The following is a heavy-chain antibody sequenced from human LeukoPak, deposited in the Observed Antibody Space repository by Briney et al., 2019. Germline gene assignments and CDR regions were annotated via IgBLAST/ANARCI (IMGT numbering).Heavy chain of an antibody. Sequence: RSLSLSCTASGFTFGDYAMSWVRQAPGKGLEWVGFIRSKAYGGTTEYAASVKGRFTISRDDSKSIAYLQMNSLKTEDTAVYYCTRLESREDDDFDIWGQGTMVTVSS. J-gene: IGHJ3*02. CDR1: GFTFGDYA. V-gene: IGHV3-49*04. CDR2: IRSKAYGGTT. CDR3: TRLESREDDDFDI. D-gene: IGHD2/OR15-2a*01.